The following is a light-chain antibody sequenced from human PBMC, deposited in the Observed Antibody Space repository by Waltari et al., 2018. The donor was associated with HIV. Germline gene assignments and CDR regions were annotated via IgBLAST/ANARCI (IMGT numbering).Light chain of an antibody. CDR2: AGS. J-gene: IGKJ2*01. CDR1: QSITNY. CDR3: QQSYSTPRT. V-gene: IGKV1-39*01. Sequence: DIQMTQSPSSLSASVGDTVTITCRASQSITNYLNWYQQKPGKAPRLLIFAGSSLQSGVPARFSGSGSGTDFTLTITSLQAEDFATYYCQQSYSTPRTFGQGTKLDIK.